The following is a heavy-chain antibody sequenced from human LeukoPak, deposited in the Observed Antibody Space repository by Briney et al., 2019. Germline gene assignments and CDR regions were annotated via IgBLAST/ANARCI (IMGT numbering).Heavy chain of an antibody. J-gene: IGHJ4*02. CDR2: INNDGSST. V-gene: IGHV3-74*01. CDR3: ARRCGSTCFDY. Sequence: PGGSLRLSCAASGFTFSYYWMHWVRQAPGKGLVWVSRINNDGSSTNYADSVKGRFTISRDNAKNTLYLQMNSLRAEDTAIYYCARRCGSTCFDYWGQGTLVTVSS. CDR1: GFTFSYYW. D-gene: IGHD6-13*01.